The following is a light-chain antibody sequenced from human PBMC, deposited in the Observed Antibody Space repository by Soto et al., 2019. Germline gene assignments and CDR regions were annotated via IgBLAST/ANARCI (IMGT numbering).Light chain of an antibody. J-gene: IGKJ1*01. CDR3: QHYINFSGT. CDR2: DAS. CDR1: QSISNW. V-gene: IGKV1-5*01. Sequence: DIQMTQSPSTLSASVGDRVTITCRASQSISNWLAWYQQKPGKAPKLLIYDASTLQSGVSSRFSGSGSGTEFTVTISNLQPDDFASYYCQHYINFSGTFGQGTTVDI.